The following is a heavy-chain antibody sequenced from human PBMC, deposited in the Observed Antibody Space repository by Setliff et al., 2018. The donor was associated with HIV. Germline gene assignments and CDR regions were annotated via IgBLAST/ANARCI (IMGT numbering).Heavy chain of an antibody. CDR1: GFTFSSYS. J-gene: IGHJ4*02. CDR2: MNTDGSST. CDR3: VRGSGYYYFDN. Sequence: GGSLRLSCAASGFTFSSYSMNWVRQAPGKGLVWVFGMNTDGSSTRYADSVKGRFTISRDNAKNMLYLQMNSLSADDTAVYYCVRGSGYYYFDNWGQGALVTVSS. V-gene: IGHV3-74*01. D-gene: IGHD3-22*01.